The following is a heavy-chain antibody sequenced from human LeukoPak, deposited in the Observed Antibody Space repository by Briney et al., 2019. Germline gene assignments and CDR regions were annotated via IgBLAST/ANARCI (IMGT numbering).Heavy chain of an antibody. Sequence: GESLRLSCAASGFTFGNSAMSWSRQAPGKGLEWVASINSDGSEGYYADVVKGRFTISRDNAKNSLYLQINSLRAEDTAVYYCARSSYSSSSSVWGQGTMVTVSS. CDR2: INSDGSEG. J-gene: IGHJ3*01. V-gene: IGHV3-7*03. D-gene: IGHD6-6*01. CDR1: GFTFGNSA. CDR3: ARSSYSSSSSV.